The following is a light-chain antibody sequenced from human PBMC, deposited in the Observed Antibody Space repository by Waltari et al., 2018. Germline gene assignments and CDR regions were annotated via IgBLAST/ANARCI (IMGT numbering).Light chain of an antibody. Sequence: DIAMTQSPATLSLSPGERATLSCRASQSVNRNLAWYQQKPGQPPRLLSYGGSSRATGIPDRFTGSGSGMEFTLTISSLEPEDVGIYHCQQSIQWPYTFGQGTKVEIK. J-gene: IGKJ2*01. CDR2: GGS. V-gene: IGKV3D-15*01. CDR3: QQSIQWPYT. CDR1: QSVNRN.